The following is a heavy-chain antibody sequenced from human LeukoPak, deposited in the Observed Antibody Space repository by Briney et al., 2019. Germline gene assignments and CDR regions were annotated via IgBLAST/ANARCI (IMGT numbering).Heavy chain of an antibody. Sequence: PGGSLRLSCAASGFTFSIYDMHWVRQGTGKRLEWVSAIGATGDTYYPGSVKGRFTISRENAKDSLYLQMNSLGAGDTAVYFCARAHGPTGGAFDIWGQGTMVTVSS. V-gene: IGHV3-13*01. CDR2: IGATGDT. CDR3: ARAHGPTGGAFDI. D-gene: IGHD4-17*01. J-gene: IGHJ3*02. CDR1: GFTFSIYD.